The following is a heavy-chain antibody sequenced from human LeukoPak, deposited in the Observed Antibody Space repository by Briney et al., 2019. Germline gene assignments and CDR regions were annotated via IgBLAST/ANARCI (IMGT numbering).Heavy chain of an antibody. CDR3: ARDFPNELRYFVPGNYYYGMDV. CDR2: IYYSGST. D-gene: IGHD3-9*01. J-gene: IGHJ6*02. Sequence: SETLSLTCTVSGGSISSYYWSWIRQPPGKGLEWIGYIYYSGSTNYNPSLKSRVTISVDTSKNQFSLKLSSVTAADTAVYYCARDFPNELRYFVPGNYYYGMDVWGQGTTVTVSS. CDR1: GGSISSYY. V-gene: IGHV4-59*01.